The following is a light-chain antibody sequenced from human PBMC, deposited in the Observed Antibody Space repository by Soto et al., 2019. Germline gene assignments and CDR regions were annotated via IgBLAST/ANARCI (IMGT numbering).Light chain of an antibody. V-gene: IGKV3-20*01. CDR3: QLYGSSPLYS. CDR2: GTS. J-gene: IGKJ2*01. Sequence: EIVLTQSPGTLSLSPGEGATLFCRASQTVSSSYLAWYQQKRGQAPRLLIYGTSNRATGIPDRFSGSWSGIDFTLTISRLEPEDFAVYHCQLYGSSPLYSFAQGTELEIK. CDR1: QTVSSSY.